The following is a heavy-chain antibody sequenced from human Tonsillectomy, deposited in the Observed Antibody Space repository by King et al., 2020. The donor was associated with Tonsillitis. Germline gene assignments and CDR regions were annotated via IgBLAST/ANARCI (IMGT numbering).Heavy chain of an antibody. Sequence: VQLVESGGGLVKPGGSLRLTCAASGFTFSNAWMNWVRQAPGKGLEWVGHIKSKTDGGTTDYAAPVKGRFTISRDDSNNTLHLQMNSLKTEDTAVYYCTTDPVDGPVWGQGTLVTVSS. CDR2: IKSKTDGGTT. J-gene: IGHJ4*02. CDR1: GFTFSNAW. V-gene: IGHV3-15*01. D-gene: IGHD6-19*01. CDR3: TTDPVDGPV.